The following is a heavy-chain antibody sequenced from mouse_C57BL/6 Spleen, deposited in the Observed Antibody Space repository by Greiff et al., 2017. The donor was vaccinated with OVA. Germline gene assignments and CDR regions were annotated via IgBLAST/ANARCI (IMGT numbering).Heavy chain of an antibody. Sequence: EVQLQQSGPGMVKPSQSLSLTCTVTGYSITSGYDWHWIRHFPGNKLEWMGYISYSGSTNYNPSLKSRISITHDTSKNHFFLKLNSVTTEDTATYYCARGDYDGAWFAYWGQGTLVTVSA. J-gene: IGHJ3*01. CDR3: ARGDYDGAWFAY. V-gene: IGHV3-1*01. CDR1: GYSITSGYD. CDR2: ISYSGST. D-gene: IGHD2-4*01.